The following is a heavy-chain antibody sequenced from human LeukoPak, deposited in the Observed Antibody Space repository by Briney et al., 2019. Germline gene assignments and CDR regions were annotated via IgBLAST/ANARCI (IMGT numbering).Heavy chain of an antibody. Sequence: ASVKVSCKASGYTFTSYGLSWVRQAPGQGLEWMGWISAYNGNTNYAQKLQGRVTMTTDTSTSTAYMELRSLRSDDTAVYYCARDGYYYGSGSYYNVGDWGQETLVTVSS. J-gene: IGHJ4*02. CDR3: ARDGYYYGSGSYYNVGD. V-gene: IGHV1-18*01. CDR1: GYTFTSYG. D-gene: IGHD3-10*01. CDR2: ISAYNGNT.